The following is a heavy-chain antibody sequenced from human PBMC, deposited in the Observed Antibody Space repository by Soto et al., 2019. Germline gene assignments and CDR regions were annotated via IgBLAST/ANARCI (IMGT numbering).Heavy chain of an antibody. Sequence: QVQLVQSGAEVKKPGSSVRVSCKASGHTFSNYALSWVRQAPGQGPEWMGQIIPIFGSTNYAQKFQGRVTITADKSTHSISLELNRLRSEETAVYYGGRASRIAAAAVGVWGQGTVVTVSS. CDR2: IIPIFGST. J-gene: IGHJ3*01. CDR1: GHTFSNYA. D-gene: IGHD6-13*01. CDR3: GRASRIAAAAVGV. V-gene: IGHV1-69*06.